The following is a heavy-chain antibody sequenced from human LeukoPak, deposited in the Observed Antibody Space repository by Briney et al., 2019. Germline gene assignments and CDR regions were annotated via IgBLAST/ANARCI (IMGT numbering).Heavy chain of an antibody. CDR3: AKDAGHDFWSHSRPY. J-gene: IGHJ4*02. CDR2: IYSGGST. CDR1: GFTVSSNY. D-gene: IGHD3-3*01. V-gene: IGHV3-53*01. Sequence: GGSLRLSCAPSGFTVSSNYMSWVRQAPGKGLEWVSVIYSGGSTYYADSVKGRFTISRDNSKNTLYLQMNSLRAEDTAVYYCAKDAGHDFWSHSRPYWGQGTLVTVSS.